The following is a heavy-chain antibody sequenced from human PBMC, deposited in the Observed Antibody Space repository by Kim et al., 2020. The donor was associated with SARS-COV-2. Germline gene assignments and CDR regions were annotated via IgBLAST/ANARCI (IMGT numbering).Heavy chain of an antibody. D-gene: IGHD6-13*01. V-gene: IGHV3-13*01. Sequence: GGSLRLSCAASGFTFSSYDMHWVRQATGKGLEWVSAIGTAGDTYYPGSVKGRFTISRENAKNSLYLQMNSLRAGDTAVYYCARGARYSSSWSPVPYYYYGMDVWGQGTTVTVSS. J-gene: IGHJ6*02. CDR3: ARGARYSSSWSPVPYYYYGMDV. CDR1: GFTFSSYD. CDR2: IGTAGDT.